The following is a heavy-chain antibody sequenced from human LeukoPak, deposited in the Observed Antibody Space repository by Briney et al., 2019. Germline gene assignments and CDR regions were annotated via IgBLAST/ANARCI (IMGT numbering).Heavy chain of an antibody. V-gene: IGHV1-8*01. CDR1: GYTFTSYD. J-gene: IGHJ6*02. D-gene: IGHD5-12*01. CDR3: ARVGIVATILNYYYYYGMDV. Sequence: ASVKVSCKASGYTFTSYDINWVRQATGQGLEWMGWMNPNSGNTGYAQKFQGRVTMTRNTSISIAYMELSSLRSEDTAVYYCARVGIVATILNYYYYYGMDVWGQGTTVTVSS. CDR2: MNPNSGNT.